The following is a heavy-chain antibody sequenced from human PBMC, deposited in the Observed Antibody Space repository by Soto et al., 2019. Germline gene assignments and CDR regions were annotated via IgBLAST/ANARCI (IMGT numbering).Heavy chain of an antibody. V-gene: IGHV5-51*01. D-gene: IGHD1-26*01. Sequence: PGESLKISCKASGYSFTSYWIGWVRQMPGKGLEWMGIIYPGDSDTRYSPSFQGQVTISADKSISTAYLQWSSLKASDTAMYYCARLRIVGATGYWFDPWGQGTLVTVSS. CDR2: IYPGDSDT. J-gene: IGHJ5*02. CDR3: ARLRIVGATGYWFDP. CDR1: GYSFTSYW.